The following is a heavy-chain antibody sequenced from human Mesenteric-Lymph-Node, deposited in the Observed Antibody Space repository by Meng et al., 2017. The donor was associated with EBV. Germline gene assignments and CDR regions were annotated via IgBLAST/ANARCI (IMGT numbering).Heavy chain of an antibody. V-gene: IGHV4-30-4*01. D-gene: IGHD4-17*01. Sequence: VELQGAGPGVVKPSQTLSLACAVSGASISSGVYYWSWIRQPPGKGLEWMGYIYYRGSTYYNPSLKSRVTISVDTSKNLLSLKVNSVTAADTAVYYCAGHDFGDYAFDYWGQGTLVTVSS. CDR3: AGHDFGDYAFDY. CDR1: GASISSGVYY. J-gene: IGHJ4*02. CDR2: IYYRGST.